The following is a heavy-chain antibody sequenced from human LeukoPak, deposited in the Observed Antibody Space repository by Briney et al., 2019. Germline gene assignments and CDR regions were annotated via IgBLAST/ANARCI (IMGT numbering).Heavy chain of an antibody. CDR3: ARDDLTYYYDSSPRNY. CDR2: ISSSSSYI. CDR1: GFTFSSYS. V-gene: IGHV3-21*01. D-gene: IGHD3-22*01. Sequence: GGSLRLSCAASGFTFSSYSMNWVRQAPGKGLEWVSSISSSSSYIYYADSVKGRFTISRDNAKNSLYLQMNSLRAEDTAVYYCARDDLTYYYDSSPRNYWGQGTLVTVSS. J-gene: IGHJ4*02.